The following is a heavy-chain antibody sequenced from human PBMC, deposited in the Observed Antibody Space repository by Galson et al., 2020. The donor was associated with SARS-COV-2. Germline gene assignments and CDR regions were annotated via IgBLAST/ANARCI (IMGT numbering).Heavy chain of an antibody. CDR3: ARVPISYYYGMDV. Sequence: SQTLSLTCTVSGGSISSSSYYWGWIRQPPGKGLEWNGSIYYSGSTYYNPSLKSRVTISVDTSKNQFSLKLSSVTAADTAVYYCARVPISYYYGMDVWGQGTTVTVSS. V-gene: IGHV4-39*07. CDR2: IYYSGST. D-gene: IGHD2-2*01. CDR1: GGSISSSSYY. J-gene: IGHJ6*02.